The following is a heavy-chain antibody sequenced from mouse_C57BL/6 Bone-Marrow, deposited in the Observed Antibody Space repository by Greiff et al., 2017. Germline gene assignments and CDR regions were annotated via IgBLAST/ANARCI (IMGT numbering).Heavy chain of an antibody. V-gene: IGHV5-4*01. J-gene: IGHJ2*01. CDR1: GFTFSSYA. Sequence: EVKVEESGGGLVKPGGSLKLSCAASGFTFSSYAMSWVRQTPEKRLEWVATISDGGSYTYYPDNVKGRFTISRDNAKNNLYLQMSHLKSEDTAMYYCARELGRMYYFDYWGQGTTLTVSS. D-gene: IGHD4-1*01. CDR2: ISDGGSYT. CDR3: ARELGRMYYFDY.